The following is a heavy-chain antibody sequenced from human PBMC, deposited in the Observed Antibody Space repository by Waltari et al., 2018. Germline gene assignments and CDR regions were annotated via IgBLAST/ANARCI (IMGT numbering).Heavy chain of an antibody. Sequence: QVQLQESGPGLVKPSETLSLTCAVSGYSISSGYYWGWIRQPPGKGLEWIGSIYHSGSTDDNPSLKGRVTISVDTSKNQFSLKLSSVTAADTAVYYCARRWLGYCSGGSCYYFDYWGQGTLVTVSS. CDR2: IYHSGST. D-gene: IGHD2-15*01. CDR3: ARRWLGYCSGGSCYYFDY. CDR1: GYSISSGYY. J-gene: IGHJ4*02. V-gene: IGHV4-38-2*01.